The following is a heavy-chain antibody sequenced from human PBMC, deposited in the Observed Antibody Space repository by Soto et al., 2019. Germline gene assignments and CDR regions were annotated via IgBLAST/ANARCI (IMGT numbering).Heavy chain of an antibody. CDR1: GVTFSSYA. Sequence: SVKVSCKASGVTFSSYAISWVRQAPGQGLEWMGGIIPIFGTANYAQKFQGRVTITADESTSTAYMELSSLRSEDTAVYYCARARRDGYNFPFFDYWGQGTLVTVSS. J-gene: IGHJ4*02. V-gene: IGHV1-69*13. CDR3: ARARRDGYNFPFFDY. D-gene: IGHD5-12*01. CDR2: IIPIFGTA.